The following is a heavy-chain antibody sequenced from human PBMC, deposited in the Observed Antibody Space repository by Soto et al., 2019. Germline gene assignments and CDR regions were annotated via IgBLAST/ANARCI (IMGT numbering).Heavy chain of an antibody. V-gene: IGHV3-21*06. CDR1: GLSVSDNY. Sequence: GSLRLSCGASGLSVSDNYMGWVRQAPGKGLERVSSISSTTNYIYYGDSMKGRFTISRDNAKNSLYLEMNSLRAEDTAVYYCARESEDLTSNFDYWGQGTLVTVSS. CDR3: ARESEDLTSNFDY. CDR2: ISSTTNYI. J-gene: IGHJ4*02.